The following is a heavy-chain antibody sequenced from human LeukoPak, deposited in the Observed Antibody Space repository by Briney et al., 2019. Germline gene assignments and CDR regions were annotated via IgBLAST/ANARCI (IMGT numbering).Heavy chain of an antibody. D-gene: IGHD4-17*01. V-gene: IGHV1-2*06. Sequence: ASVKVSCKASEYTFTDYYVHWVRQAPGQGLEWMGRVNPNSGGTNYAQKFQGRVTMTRDSSITTAYMELSRLRSDDTAVFYCAREGSYGDYDYWGQGTLVTVSS. CDR3: AREGSYGDYDY. CDR1: EYTFTDYY. CDR2: VNPNSGGT. J-gene: IGHJ4*02.